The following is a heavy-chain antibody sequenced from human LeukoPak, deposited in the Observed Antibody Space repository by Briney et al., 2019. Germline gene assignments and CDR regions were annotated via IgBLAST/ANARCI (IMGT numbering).Heavy chain of an antibody. CDR1: GFTLSTYT. V-gene: IGHV3-30*04. CDR2: ISFDEKHK. D-gene: IGHD3-10*01. CDR3: ARDAVQIWFYVGTFDI. J-gene: IGHJ3*02. Sequence: SLRLSCAASGFTLSTYTVHWVRQTPGKGLEWVALISFDEKHKDFADSVKGRFSISRDTSKNTVSLQMDSLTTDDAAVYYCARDAVQIWFYVGTFDIWGQGSIVTVSS.